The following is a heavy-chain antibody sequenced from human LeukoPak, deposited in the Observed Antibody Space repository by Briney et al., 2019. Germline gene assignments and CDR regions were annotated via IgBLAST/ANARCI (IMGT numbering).Heavy chain of an antibody. V-gene: IGHV1-69*13. Sequence: SVKVSCKASGGTFSSYAISWVRQAPGQGLEWMGGIIPIFGTANYAQKFQGRVTITADESTGTAYMELSSLRSEDTAVYYCAGSITMVRGRRGGNWFDPWGQGTLVTVSS. J-gene: IGHJ5*02. D-gene: IGHD3-10*01. CDR2: IIPIFGTA. CDR3: AGSITMVRGRRGGNWFDP. CDR1: GGTFSSYA.